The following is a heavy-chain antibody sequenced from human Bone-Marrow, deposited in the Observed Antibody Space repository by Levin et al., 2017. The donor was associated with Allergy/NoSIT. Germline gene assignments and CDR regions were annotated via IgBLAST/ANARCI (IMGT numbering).Heavy chain of an antibody. D-gene: IGHD2-21*01. J-gene: IGHJ3*01. CDR2: IYPGDSHA. V-gene: IGHV5-51*01. CDR3: ARHEDTYMDAFDV. CDR1: GYRFSNYW. Sequence: GESLKISCHGSGYRFSNYWIAWVRQMPGKGLEYMGIIYPGDSHARYSPSFEGQVTLSADKSSSTAFLQWSSLKASDTAMYYCARHEDTYMDAFDVWGQGTLVTVS.